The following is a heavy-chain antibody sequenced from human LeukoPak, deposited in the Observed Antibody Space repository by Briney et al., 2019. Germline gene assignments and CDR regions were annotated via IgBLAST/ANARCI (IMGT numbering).Heavy chain of an antibody. CDR1: GFTFSSYG. Sequence: PGVSLRLSCAAPGFTFSSYGMHWVRQAPGKGLEWVAFIRYDGSNEYYADSVKGRFTISRDNSKNTLYLQMSSLRADDTAVYYCAKIARWYDYYYYMDVCGKGTTVTVSS. D-gene: IGHD2-15*01. CDR2: IRYDGSNE. J-gene: IGHJ6*03. V-gene: IGHV3-30*02. CDR3: AKIARWYDYYYYMDV.